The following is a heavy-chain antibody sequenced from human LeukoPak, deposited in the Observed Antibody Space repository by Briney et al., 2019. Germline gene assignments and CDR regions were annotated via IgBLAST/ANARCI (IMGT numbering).Heavy chain of an antibody. CDR3: AKTPLGDCVKGICDTGLLGLFDP. CDR2: ISASGDTT. J-gene: IGHJ5*02. Sequence: PGGSLRLSCAASGFTFSGSGMSWVRQAPGKGLEWVSVISASGDTTYYADSVKGRFTISRDNSKNTVYLQMNSLGAEDTAVYFCAKTPLGDCVKGICDTGLLGLFDPWGQGTLVSVSS. V-gene: IGHV3-23*01. D-gene: IGHD2-8*01. CDR1: GFTFSGSG.